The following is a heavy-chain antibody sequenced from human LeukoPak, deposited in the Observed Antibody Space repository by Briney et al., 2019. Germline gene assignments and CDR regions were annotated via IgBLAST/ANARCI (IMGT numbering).Heavy chain of an antibody. V-gene: IGHV1-2*02. J-gene: IGHJ5*02. CDR2: INPKSGAT. Sequence: ASVKVSCKASGYSFTGHHVHWVRQAPGQGLEWLGCINPKSGATNYAQTFQGRVALTSDTSVSTAYMEVSRLTSDDTAVYYCAKGLRQDLINWLDPWGQGTLVTVSS. CDR3: AKGLRQDLINWLDP. D-gene: IGHD3-16*01. CDR1: GYSFTGHH.